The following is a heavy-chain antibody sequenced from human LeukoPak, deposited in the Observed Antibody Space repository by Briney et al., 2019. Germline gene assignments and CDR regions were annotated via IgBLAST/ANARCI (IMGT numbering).Heavy chain of an antibody. V-gene: IGHV4-4*07. Sequence: SETLSLTCSVSGGSISSYYWSWIRQPAGKGLEWIGRIYSSGSTNYNPSLKSRVTISVDTSKNQFSLKLSSVTAADTAVYYCARASSSYYYFDYWGQGTLVTVSS. CDR3: ARASSSYYYFDY. D-gene: IGHD6-13*01. CDR1: GGSISSYY. CDR2: IYSSGST. J-gene: IGHJ4*02.